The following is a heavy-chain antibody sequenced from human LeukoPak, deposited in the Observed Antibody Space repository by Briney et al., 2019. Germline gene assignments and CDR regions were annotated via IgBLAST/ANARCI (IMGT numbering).Heavy chain of an antibody. Sequence: PGGALRLSCVAPGFTFHIYAMNSVRQAPGKGLELVSGISCSGSSTHHADAVKGRVTISRDNSKNTIYLEINSLRGEDTAVYYCAKDRGPYIGIANNWFDPWGQGTLVIVSS. D-gene: IGHD1-14*01. J-gene: IGHJ5*02. CDR2: ISCSGSST. CDR3: AKDRGPYIGIANNWFDP. CDR1: GFTFHIYA. V-gene: IGHV3-23*01.